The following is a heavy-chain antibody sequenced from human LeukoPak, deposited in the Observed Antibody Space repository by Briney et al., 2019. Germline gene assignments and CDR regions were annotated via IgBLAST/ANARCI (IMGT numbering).Heavy chain of an antibody. CDR3: AIIPVEMAAIRNFDY. D-gene: IGHD5-24*01. CDR2: MNPNSGNT. CDR1: GYTFTSYD. V-gene: IGHV1-8*01. Sequence: GASVKVSCKASGYTFTSYDINWVRQATGQGLEWMGWMNPNSGNTGYAQKFQGRVIMTRNTSISTAYMELSSLRSEDTAVYYCAIIPVEMAAIRNFDYWGQGTLVTVSS. J-gene: IGHJ4*02.